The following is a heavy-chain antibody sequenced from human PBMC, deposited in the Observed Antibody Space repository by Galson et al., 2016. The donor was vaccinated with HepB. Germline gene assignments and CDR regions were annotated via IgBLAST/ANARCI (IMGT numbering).Heavy chain of an antibody. CDR2: INPDGSYT. CDR1: GFTFTNYF. V-gene: IGHV3-74*03. CDR3: VAYNWNYPLG. Sequence: SLRLSCAASGFTFTNYFMYWVRQTPEGLVWISRINPDGSYTAYADSVKGRFTISRDNARNTLSLQMNSLRVEDTAVYFCVAYNWNYPLGWGQGILVTVSS. D-gene: IGHD1-7*01. J-gene: IGHJ4*02.